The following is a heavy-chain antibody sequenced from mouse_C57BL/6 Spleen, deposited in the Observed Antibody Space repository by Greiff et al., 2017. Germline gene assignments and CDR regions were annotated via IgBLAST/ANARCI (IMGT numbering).Heavy chain of an antibody. D-gene: IGHD1-1*01. CDR1: GYTFTDYE. V-gene: IGHV1-15*01. J-gene: IGHJ4*01. Sequence: VQLQQSGAELVRPGASVTLSCKASGYTFTDYEMHWVKQTPVHGLEWIGAIDPETGGTAYNQKFKGKAILTADKSSSTAYMELRSLTSEDSAVYYCTRWNTGSSWAMDYWGQGTSVTVSS. CDR2: IDPETGGT. CDR3: TRWNTGSSWAMDY.